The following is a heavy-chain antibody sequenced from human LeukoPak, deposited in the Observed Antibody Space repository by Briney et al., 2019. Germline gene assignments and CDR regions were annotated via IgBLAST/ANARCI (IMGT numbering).Heavy chain of an antibody. J-gene: IGHJ6*03. Sequence: GGSLRLSCAASGFTFSSYEMNWVRQTPGKGLEWVSYISSSGSTIYYADSVKGRFTISRDNANNSLYLQMNSLRAEDTAVYYCARAFQELPQLYYYYMDVWGKGTTVTVSS. CDR2: ISSSGSTI. CDR3: ARAFQELPQLYYYYMDV. V-gene: IGHV3-48*03. CDR1: GFTFSSYE. D-gene: IGHD6-13*01.